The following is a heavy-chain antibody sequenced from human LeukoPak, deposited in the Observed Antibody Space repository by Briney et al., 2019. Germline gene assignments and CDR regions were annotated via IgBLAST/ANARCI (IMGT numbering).Heavy chain of an antibody. J-gene: IGHJ3*02. V-gene: IGHV4-39*01. Sequence: PSETLSLTCTVSGGSLSSSSYYWGWIRQPPGKGLEWIGSIYYSGSTYYNPSLKSRVTISVDTSKNQSSLKLSSVTAADTAVYYCARHPGDPDAFDIWGQGAMVTVSS. D-gene: IGHD7-27*01. CDR1: GGSLSSSSYY. CDR3: ARHPGDPDAFDI. CDR2: IYYSGST.